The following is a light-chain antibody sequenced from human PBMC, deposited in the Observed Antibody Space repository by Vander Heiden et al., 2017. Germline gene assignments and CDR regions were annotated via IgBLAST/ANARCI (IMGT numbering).Light chain of an antibody. CDR3: QQEDNLPIT. CDR1: QDISNY. CDR2: DAS. Sequence: DIQMTQSPSSLSASVGDRVTITCQASQDISNYLNWYQQKPGKAPKLLIYDASNLETGVPSRFSGSGSVTDFTFTISSLQPEDIATYYCQQEDNLPITFGGGTKVDIK. J-gene: IGKJ4*01. V-gene: IGKV1-33*01.